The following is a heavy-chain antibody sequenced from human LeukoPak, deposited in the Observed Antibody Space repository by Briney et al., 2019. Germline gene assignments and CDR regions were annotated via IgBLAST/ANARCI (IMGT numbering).Heavy chain of an antibody. CDR1: GGSFSGYY. D-gene: IGHD2-21*01. Sequence: SETLSLTCAVYGGSFSGYYWSWIRQPPGKGLEWLGEINHSGSTNYNPSLKSRVTISVDTSKNQFSLKLSSVTAADTAVYYCARGRSLLLWWNWFDPWGQGTLVTVSS. CDR3: ARGRSLLLWWNWFDP. J-gene: IGHJ5*02. CDR2: INHSGST. V-gene: IGHV4-34*01.